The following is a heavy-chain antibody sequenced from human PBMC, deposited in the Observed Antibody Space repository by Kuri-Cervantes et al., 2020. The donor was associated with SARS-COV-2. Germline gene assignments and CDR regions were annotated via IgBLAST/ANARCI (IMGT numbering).Heavy chain of an antibody. Sequence: GESLKISCTASGFTFSDYYMSWIRQAPGKGLEWVSSISSSSSYIYYADSVKGRFTISRDNAKNSLYLQMNSLRAEDTAVYYCARPAETGTRFDYWGQGTLVTVSS. CDR2: ISSSSSYI. J-gene: IGHJ4*02. D-gene: IGHD1-1*01. CDR1: GFTFSDYY. V-gene: IGHV3-11*06. CDR3: ARPAETGTRFDY.